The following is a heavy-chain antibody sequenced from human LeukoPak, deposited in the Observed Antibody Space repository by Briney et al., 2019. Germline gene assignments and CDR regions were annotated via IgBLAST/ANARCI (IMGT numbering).Heavy chain of an antibody. CDR1: GGSFSGYY. J-gene: IGHJ6*02. CDR2: INRSGST. V-gene: IGHV4-34*01. CDR3: ARSGSYYYYGMDV. D-gene: IGHD3-10*01. Sequence: SETLSLTCAVYGGSFSGYYWSWIRQPPGKGLEWIGEINRSGSTNYNPSLKSRVTISVDTSKNQFSLKLSSVTAADTAVYYCARSGSYYYYGMDVWGQGTTVTVSS.